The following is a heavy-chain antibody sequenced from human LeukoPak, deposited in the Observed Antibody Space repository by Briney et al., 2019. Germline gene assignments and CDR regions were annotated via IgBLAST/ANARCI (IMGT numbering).Heavy chain of an antibody. V-gene: IGHV4-38-2*02. D-gene: IGHD1-26*01. CDR3: ARHALKRQWEILNPTFDY. J-gene: IGHJ4*02. CDR1: GYSISSGYY. Sequence: SETLSLTCTVSGYSISSGYYWGWIRQPPGKGLEWIGSLYYTGPAYYNPSLKSRVTISVDTSKNQFSLKLSSVTAADTAVYYCARHALKRQWEILNPTFDYWGQGTLVTVSS. CDR2: LYYTGPA.